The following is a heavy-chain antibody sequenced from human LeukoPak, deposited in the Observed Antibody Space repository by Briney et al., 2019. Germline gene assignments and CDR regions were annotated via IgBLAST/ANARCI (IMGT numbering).Heavy chain of an antibody. Sequence: PSETLSLTCAVYAGSFSGYYWSWVRQAPGKGLEWVANIKQDGSEKYYVDSVKGRFTISRDNAKNSLYLQMNSLRAEDTAVYYCARDVVRGVTWFDPWGQGTLVTVSS. J-gene: IGHJ5*02. V-gene: IGHV3-7*01. CDR3: ARDVVRGVTWFDP. D-gene: IGHD3-10*01. CDR2: IKQDGSEK. CDR1: AGSFSGYY.